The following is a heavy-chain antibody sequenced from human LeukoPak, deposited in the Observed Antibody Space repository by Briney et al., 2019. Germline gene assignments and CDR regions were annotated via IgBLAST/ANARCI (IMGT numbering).Heavy chain of an antibody. V-gene: IGHV5-51*01. CDR2: IYPGDSDT. CDR1: GYSFTTYW. J-gene: IGHJ3*02. D-gene: IGHD4-17*01. CDR3: ARPPTTMTKLAFDI. Sequence: GESLKISCKGSGYSFTTYWIGWVRQMPGKGLEWMGVIYPGDSDTRYSPSFQGQVTISADKSTSTAYLQWSSLKASDTAMYCCARPPTTMTKLAFDIWGQGTMVTVSS.